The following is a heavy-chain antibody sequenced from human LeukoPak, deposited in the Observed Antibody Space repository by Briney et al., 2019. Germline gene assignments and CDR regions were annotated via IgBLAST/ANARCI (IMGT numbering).Heavy chain of an antibody. CDR2: IYYSGST. Sequence: SEILSLTCTVSGGSISSYYWSWIRQPPGKGLEWIGYIYYSGSTNYNPSLKSRVTISLDTSKNQISLKLSSVTAADTAVYYCARHTTVVPPHYFDYWGQGTLVTVSS. V-gene: IGHV4-59*08. J-gene: IGHJ4*02. CDR3: ARHTTVVPPHYFDY. D-gene: IGHD4-23*01. CDR1: GGSISSYY.